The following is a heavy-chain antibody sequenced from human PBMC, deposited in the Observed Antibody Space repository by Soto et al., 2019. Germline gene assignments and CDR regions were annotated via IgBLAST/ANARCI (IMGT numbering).Heavy chain of an antibody. V-gene: IGHV3-9*01. CDR3: AKDIRGNGYYGTDCLDD. CDR1: GFNFDDYG. D-gene: IGHD3-10*01. CDR2: FSWTGGGM. J-gene: IGHJ4*02. Sequence: EVQLVESGGGLVQPGRSLRLSCAASGFNFDDYGMHWVRQVPGKGLEWVSGFSWTGGGMGYSDSVNGRFTISRDNAKISRYLQMNSLRTEDTDVYYCAKDIRGNGYYGTDCLDDWGQGTLVTVSS.